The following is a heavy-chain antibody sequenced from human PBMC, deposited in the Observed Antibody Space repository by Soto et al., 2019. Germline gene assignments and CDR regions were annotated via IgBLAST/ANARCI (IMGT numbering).Heavy chain of an antibody. D-gene: IGHD2-2*02. V-gene: IGHV3-21*01. CDR2: ISSSSSYI. CDR3: ASRYCSSTSCYRGGSDY. J-gene: IGHJ4*02. Sequence: PAGSLRLSCAVSGFTISRYSINCVRRAPGEGLGWVSSISSSSSYIYYADSVKGRFTISRDHAKNSLYLQMHSLRAEDTAVYYCASRYCSSTSCYRGGSDYWGQGTLVTVS. CDR1: GFTISRYS.